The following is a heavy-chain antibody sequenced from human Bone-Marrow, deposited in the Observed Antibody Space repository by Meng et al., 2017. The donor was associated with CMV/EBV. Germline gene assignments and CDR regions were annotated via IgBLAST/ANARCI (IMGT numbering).Heavy chain of an antibody. CDR2: INAGNGNT. V-gene: IGHV1-3*01. CDR3: ARVYCSSTSCYKGFDY. CDR1: GSTFTSYA. J-gene: IGHJ4*02. Sequence: SGSTFTSYAMHWVRQAPGQRLEWMGWINAGNGNTRYSQKFQGRVTITRDTSASTAYMELSSLRSEDTAVYYCARVYCSSTSCYKGFDYWGQGTLVTVS. D-gene: IGHD2-2*02.